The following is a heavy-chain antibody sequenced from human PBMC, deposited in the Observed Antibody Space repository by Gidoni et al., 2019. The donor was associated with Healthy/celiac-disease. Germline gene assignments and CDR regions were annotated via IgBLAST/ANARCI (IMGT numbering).Heavy chain of an antibody. Sequence: QVQLVQSGAEVKKPGSSVKVSCKASGGTFSSYTISWVRQAPGQGLEWMGRIIPILGIANYAQKFQGRVTITADKSTSTAYMELSSLRSEDTAVYYCARVGGGVSSGYYLDYWGQGTLVTVSS. CDR3: ARVGGGVSSGYYLDY. CDR2: IIPILGIA. V-gene: IGHV1-69*02. CDR1: GGTFSSYT. D-gene: IGHD3-22*01. J-gene: IGHJ4*02.